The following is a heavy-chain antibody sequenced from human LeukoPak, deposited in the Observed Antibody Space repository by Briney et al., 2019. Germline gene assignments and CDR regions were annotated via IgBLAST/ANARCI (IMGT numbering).Heavy chain of an antibody. CDR3: ARGMYDFWSGYYTYNWFDP. Sequence: ASVKVSCKASGYTFTSYYMHWVRQAPGQGLEWMGIINPSGGSTSYAQKFQGRVTMTRDMSTSTVYMELSSLRSEDTAVYYCARGMYDFWSGYYTYNWFDPWGQGTLVTVSS. D-gene: IGHD3-3*01. CDR1: GYTFTSYY. J-gene: IGHJ5*02. CDR2: INPSGGST. V-gene: IGHV1-46*01.